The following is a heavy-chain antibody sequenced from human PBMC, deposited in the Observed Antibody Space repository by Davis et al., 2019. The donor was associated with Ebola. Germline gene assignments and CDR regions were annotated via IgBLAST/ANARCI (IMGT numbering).Heavy chain of an antibody. Sequence: PGGSLRLSCAASGFTFSSYAMNWVRQAPGKGLEWVSSITFTSSYIYYADSVKGRFTISRDNAKNSLYLQMNNLRADDTAVYYCARDRCSGGSCPDSYGMDVWGQGTTVTVSS. J-gene: IGHJ6*02. CDR2: ITFTSSYI. CDR1: GFTFSSYA. V-gene: IGHV3-21*01. CDR3: ARDRCSGGSCPDSYGMDV. D-gene: IGHD2-15*01.